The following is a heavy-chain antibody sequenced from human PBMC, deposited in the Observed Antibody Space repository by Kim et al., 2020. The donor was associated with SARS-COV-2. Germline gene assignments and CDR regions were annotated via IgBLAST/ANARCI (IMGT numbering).Heavy chain of an antibody. CDR3: ARAHGVLWFGGLNWFDP. CDR2: IYYSGST. V-gene: IGHV4-59*01. J-gene: IGHJ5*02. CDR1: GGSISSYY. D-gene: IGHD3-10*01. Sequence: SETLSLTCTVSGGSISSYYWSWIRQPPGKGLEWIGYIYYSGSTNYNPSLKSRVTISVDTSKNQFSLKLSSVTAADTAVYYCARAHGVLWFGGLNWFDPWGQGTLVTVSS.